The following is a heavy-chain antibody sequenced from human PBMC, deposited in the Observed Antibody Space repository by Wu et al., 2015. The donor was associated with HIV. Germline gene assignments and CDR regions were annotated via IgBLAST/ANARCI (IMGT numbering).Heavy chain of an antibody. Sequence: QVQLVQSGAEVKKPGSSVKVSCKASGGTFSSYAISWVRQAPGQGLEWMGRIIPIFGTANYAQKFQGRVTITADESTSTAYMELSSLRSEDTAVYYCARGTTVTTARKQRGTPHDAFDIWGQGTSGHRLF. D-gene: IGHD4-17*01. V-gene: IGHV1-69*13. CDR1: GGTFSSYA. CDR3: ARGTTVTTARKQRGTPHDAFDI. J-gene: IGHJ3*02. CDR2: IIPIFGTA.